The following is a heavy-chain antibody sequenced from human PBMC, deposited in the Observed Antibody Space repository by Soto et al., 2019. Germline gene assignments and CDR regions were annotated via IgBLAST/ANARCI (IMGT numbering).Heavy chain of an antibody. D-gene: IGHD1-26*01. CDR1: GFTFSDHY. CDR3: ARIISGRFYYYYGMDV. Sequence: GGSLRLSCEASGFTFSDHYMDWVRQTPGKGLEWVGRTRNKASDYNTEYAASVKGRFTISRDESKSLMYLQMNSLKTEDTAVYYCARIISGRFYYYYGMDVWGQGTAVTVSS. V-gene: IGHV3-72*01. J-gene: IGHJ6*02. CDR2: TRNKASDYNT.